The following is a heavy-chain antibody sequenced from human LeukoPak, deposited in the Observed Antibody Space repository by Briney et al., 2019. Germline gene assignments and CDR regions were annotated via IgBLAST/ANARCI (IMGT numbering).Heavy chain of an antibody. CDR3: ASGTTGTTSWFDP. CDR1: GGSISSGGYY. J-gene: IGHJ5*02. D-gene: IGHD1-1*01. Sequence: TSQTLSLTCTVSGGSISSGGYYWSWLRQHPGKGLEWIGYIYYSGSTYYNPSLKSRVTISVDTSKNQFSLKLSSVTAADTAVYYCASGTTGTTSWFDPWGQGTLVTVSS. CDR2: IYYSGST. V-gene: IGHV4-31*03.